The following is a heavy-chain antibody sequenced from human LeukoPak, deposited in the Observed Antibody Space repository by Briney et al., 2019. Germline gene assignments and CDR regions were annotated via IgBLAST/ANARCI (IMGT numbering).Heavy chain of an antibody. CDR3: AKGRTVRALCSGGSCYFDY. V-gene: IGHV3-23*01. CDR1: GFTFSSYA. D-gene: IGHD2-15*01. J-gene: IGHJ4*02. Sequence: GGSLRLSCAASGFTFSSYAMSWVRQAPGKGLEWVSAISGSGGSTYYADSVRGRFTISRDNSKNTLYLQMNSLRAEDTAVYYCAKGRTVRALCSGGSCYFDYWGQGTLVTVSS. CDR2: ISGSGGST.